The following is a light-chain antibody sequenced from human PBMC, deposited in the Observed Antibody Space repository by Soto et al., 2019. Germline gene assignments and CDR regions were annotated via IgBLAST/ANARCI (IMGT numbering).Light chain of an antibody. CDR1: SSDVGGYNY. Sequence: QSVLTQPPSASGSPGQSVAISCTGTSSDVGGYNYVSWYQQHPGKAPKLMIYEVNKRPSGVPDRFSGSKSGNTASLTVSGLQAEDEADYYCSSYAGSSNXFGTGTKVTV. J-gene: IGLJ1*01. CDR3: SSYAGSSNX. V-gene: IGLV2-8*01. CDR2: EVN.